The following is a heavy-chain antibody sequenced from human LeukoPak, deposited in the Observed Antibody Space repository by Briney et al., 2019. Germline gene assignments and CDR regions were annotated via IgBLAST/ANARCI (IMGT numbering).Heavy chain of an antibody. CDR1: GYTFTGYY. D-gene: IGHD6-6*01. CDR2: INPNSGGT. CDR3: ARGAIAARPDDY. J-gene: IGHJ4*02. Sequence: ASVKVSRKASGYTFTGYYMHWVRQAPGQGLEWMGWINPNSGGTNYAQKFQGRVTMTRDTSISTAYMELSRLRSDDTAVYYCARGAIAARPDDYWGQGTLVTVSS. V-gene: IGHV1-2*02.